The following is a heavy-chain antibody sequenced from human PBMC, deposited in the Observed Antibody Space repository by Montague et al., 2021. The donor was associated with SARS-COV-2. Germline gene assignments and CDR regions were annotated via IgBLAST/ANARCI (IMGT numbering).Heavy chain of an antibody. CDR1: GFTFSSYA. CDR2: ISYDGSNK. D-gene: IGHD2/OR15-2a*01. CDR3: ASELLGAFDI. V-gene: IGHV3-30-3*01. J-gene: IGHJ3*02. Sequence: SLRLSCAASGFTFSSYAMHWVRQAPGKGLEWVAVISYDGSNKYYADSVKGRFTISRDNSKNTLYLQMNSLRAEDTAVYYCASELLGAFDIWGQGTMVTVPS.